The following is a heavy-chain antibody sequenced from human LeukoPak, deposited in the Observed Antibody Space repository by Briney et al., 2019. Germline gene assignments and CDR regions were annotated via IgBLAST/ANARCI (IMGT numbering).Heavy chain of an antibody. V-gene: IGHV4-39*01. Sequence: SETLSLTCTVSGGSITSSNYYWGWIRQPPGKGLEWIGSFYYSGSTNYNPSLKSRLTISVDTSKNQFSLQLSSVTAADTAVYYCVYYYGSGSVEYWGQGTLVTVSS. J-gene: IGHJ4*02. CDR3: VYYYGSGSVEY. CDR2: FYYSGST. CDR1: GGSITSSNYY. D-gene: IGHD3-10*01.